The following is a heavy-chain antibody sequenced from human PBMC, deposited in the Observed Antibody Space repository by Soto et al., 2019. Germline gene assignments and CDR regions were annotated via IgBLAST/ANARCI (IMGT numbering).Heavy chain of an antibody. J-gene: IGHJ3*02. CDR3: AKGTDAFDI. CDR1: GFTFDDYA. V-gene: IGHV3-9*01. Sequence: GGSLRLSCAASGFTFDDYAMHWVRQAPGKGLEWVSGISWNSGSIGYADSVKGRFTISRDNAKNSLYLQMNSLRAEDTALYYCAKGTDAFDIWGQGTMVTVS. CDR2: ISWNSGSI.